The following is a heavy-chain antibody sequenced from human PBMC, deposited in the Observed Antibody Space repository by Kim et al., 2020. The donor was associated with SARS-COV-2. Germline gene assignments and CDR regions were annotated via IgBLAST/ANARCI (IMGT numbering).Heavy chain of an antibody. CDR2: ISYDGSNK. V-gene: IGHV3-33*05. Sequence: GGSLRLSCAASGFTFSSYGMHWVRQAPGKGLEWVAVISYDGSNKYYADSVKGRFTISRDNSKNTLYLQMNSLRAEDTAVYYCAREGLWKFSYYYGMDVWGQGTTVTVSS. CDR1: GFTFSSYG. D-gene: IGHD3-10*01. CDR3: AREGLWKFSYYYGMDV. J-gene: IGHJ6*02.